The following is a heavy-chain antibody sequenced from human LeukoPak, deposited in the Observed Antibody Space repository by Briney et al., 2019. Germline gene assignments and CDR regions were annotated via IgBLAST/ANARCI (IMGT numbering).Heavy chain of an antibody. CDR3: VVGVVIMGEVSDY. J-gene: IGHJ4*02. CDR2: IIPIFGTA. Sequence: SVKVSCKASGYTFTSYYMHWVRQAPGQGLEWMGGIIPIFGTANYAQKFQGRVTITTDESTSTAYMELSSLRSEDTAVYYCVVGVVIMGEVSDYWGQGTLVTVSP. V-gene: IGHV1-69*05. CDR1: GYTFTSYY. D-gene: IGHD3-3*01.